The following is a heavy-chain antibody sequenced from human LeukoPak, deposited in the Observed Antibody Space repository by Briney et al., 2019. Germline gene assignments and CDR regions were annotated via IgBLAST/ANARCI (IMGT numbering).Heavy chain of an antibody. CDR2: ISGSGGKT. V-gene: IGHV3-23*01. J-gene: IGHJ6*03. Sequence: QPGGSLRLSCAASGFTFSSYAMSWVRQAPGKGLDWVSVISGSGGKTYYADSVRGRFTISRDNSKNTLYLQMNSLRAEDTAVYYCAKAPECSGSSCYGGYQYYYMDVWGKGTTVTVSS. CDR3: AKAPECSGSSCYGGYQYYYMDV. CDR1: GFTFSSYA. D-gene: IGHD2-15*01.